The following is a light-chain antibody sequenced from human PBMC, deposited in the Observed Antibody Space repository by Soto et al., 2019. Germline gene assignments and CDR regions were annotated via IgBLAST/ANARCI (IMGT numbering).Light chain of an antibody. CDR2: DVN. V-gene: IGLV2-14*01. CDR1: SSDIGGYKY. CDR3: SSYRSSSSYV. J-gene: IGLJ1*01. Sequence: ALTQPASVSGSPGQSITISCTGTSSDIGGYKYVSWYQQHPGKAPKLMIYDVNNRPSGVSNRFSGSKSGNTASLTISGLQAEYEADYYCSSYRSSSSYVFGTGTKVTVL.